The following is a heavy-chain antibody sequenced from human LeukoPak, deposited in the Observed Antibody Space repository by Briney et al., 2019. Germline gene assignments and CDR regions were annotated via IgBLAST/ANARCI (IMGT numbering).Heavy chain of an antibody. J-gene: IGHJ4*02. V-gene: IGHV4-30-4*01. CDR1: GGSISSGDYY. CDR2: IYYSGST. D-gene: IGHD3-22*01. CDR3: AGSYDSSGYSY. Sequence: SETLPLTCTVSGGSISSGDYYWSWIRQPPGKGLEWIGYIYYSGSTYYNPALKSRVTISVDTSKNQFSLKLSSVTAADTAVYYCAGSYDSSGYSYWGQGTLVTVSS.